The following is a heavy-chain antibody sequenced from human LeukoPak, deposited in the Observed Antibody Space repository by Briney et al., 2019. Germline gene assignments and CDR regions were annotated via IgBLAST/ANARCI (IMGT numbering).Heavy chain of an antibody. V-gene: IGHV3-74*01. CDR1: GFTFSSSW. Sequence: GGSLRLSCAASGFTFSSSWMHWVRQAPGKGLMWVSRINSDGSTTSYADSVKGRFTISRDNAKNTLYLQMNSLRVEDTAVYYCTRINYGWGQGTLVTVSS. D-gene: IGHD3-16*01. J-gene: IGHJ4*02. CDR3: TRINYG. CDR2: INSDGSTT.